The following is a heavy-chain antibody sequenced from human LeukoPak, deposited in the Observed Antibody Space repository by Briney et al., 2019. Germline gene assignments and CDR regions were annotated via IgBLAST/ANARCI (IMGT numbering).Heavy chain of an antibody. D-gene: IGHD6-19*01. Sequence: GESQKISCKGSGYSFTSYWISWVRQMPGKGLEWMGIIYPGDSDTRYSPSFQGQVTISADKSISTAYLQWSSLKASDTAMYYCARQNPVAGNEEGFDYWGQGTLVTVSS. CDR2: IYPGDSDT. CDR1: GYSFTSYW. CDR3: ARQNPVAGNEEGFDY. J-gene: IGHJ4*02. V-gene: IGHV5-51*01.